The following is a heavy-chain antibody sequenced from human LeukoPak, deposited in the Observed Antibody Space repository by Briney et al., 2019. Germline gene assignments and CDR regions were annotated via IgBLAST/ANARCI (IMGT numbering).Heavy chain of an antibody. V-gene: IGHV4-59*01. CDR2: IYKTGST. CDR1: GGSISNYY. D-gene: IGHD3-22*01. Sequence: SETLSLTCTVSGGSISNYYWSWIRQPPGKALEWIGNIYKTGSTNYNPSLKSRLTISVDTSKNQFSLKLNFVTPADTAVYYCAREPGSGYYYDPSSEYYFDHWGQGTLVTVSS. J-gene: IGHJ4*02. CDR3: AREPGSGYYYDPSSEYYFDH.